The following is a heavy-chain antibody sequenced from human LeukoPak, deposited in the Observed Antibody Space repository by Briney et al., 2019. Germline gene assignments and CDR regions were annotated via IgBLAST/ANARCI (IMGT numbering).Heavy chain of an antibody. D-gene: IGHD2-2*01. CDR2: ISSSGSTI. J-gene: IGHJ4*02. CDR3: ARSPEDIVVVPAAFDY. Sequence: GGSRTLSCAASGFTFSSYEMNWVRPAPGKGLEWVSYISSSGSTIYYADSVKGRFTISRNNAKNSLYLQMNSLRAEDTAVYYCARSPEDIVVVPAAFDYWGQGTLVTVSS. CDR1: GFTFSSYE. V-gene: IGHV3-48*03.